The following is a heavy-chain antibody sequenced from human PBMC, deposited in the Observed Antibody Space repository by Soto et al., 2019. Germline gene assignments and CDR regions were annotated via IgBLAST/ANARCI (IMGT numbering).Heavy chain of an antibody. V-gene: IGHV4-59*01. CDR2: IDYSGGA. D-gene: IGHD1-7*01. CDR3: ARGRPWELYDY. Sequence: QVQLQESGPGLVKASETLSLTCTVSGGSTSPYYWSWLRQPPGKGLEWIGFIDYSGGARYNPSLKSRVTMSLDTSENHISLKLSSMTAADTAVYFCARGRPWELYDYWGQGTLVTVSS. J-gene: IGHJ4*02. CDR1: GGSTSPYY.